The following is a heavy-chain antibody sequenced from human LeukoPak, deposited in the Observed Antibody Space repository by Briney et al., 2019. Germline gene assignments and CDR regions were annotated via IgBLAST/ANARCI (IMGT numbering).Heavy chain of an antibody. CDR3: ARDRYDFWSGSQGIDAFDI. CDR1: GYTFTSYG. D-gene: IGHD3-3*01. J-gene: IGHJ3*02. Sequence: GASVKVSCKASGYTFTSYGISWVRQAPGQGLEWMGWISAYNGNTNYAQKLQGRVTMTTDTPTSTAYMELRSLRSDDTAVYYCARDRYDFWSGSQGIDAFDIWGQGTMVTVSS. V-gene: IGHV1-18*01. CDR2: ISAYNGNT.